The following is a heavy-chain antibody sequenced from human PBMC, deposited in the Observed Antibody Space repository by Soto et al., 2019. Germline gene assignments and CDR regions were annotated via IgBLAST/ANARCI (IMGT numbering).Heavy chain of an antibody. CDR3: AGGASCCFGALDI. CDR1: GFTFSRYE. CDR2: IRSRVSTI. Sequence: GESLKISCAASGFTFSRYEMKWVRQAPGKGLEWVSYIRSRVSTIYYADSVKGRFNISRYNPKNSLYLQMNSLSADDTAVYSCAGGASCCFGALDIWGQGTMVTVSS. D-gene: IGHD2-2*01. J-gene: IGHJ3*02. V-gene: IGHV3-48*03.